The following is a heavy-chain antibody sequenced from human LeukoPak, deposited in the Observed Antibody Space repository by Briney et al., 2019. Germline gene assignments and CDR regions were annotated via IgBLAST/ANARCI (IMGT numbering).Heavy chain of an antibody. Sequence: PGGSLRLSCAASGFTFSSYAMSWVRQAPGKGLEWVSSISGSAGSTYYADSVKGRFTISRDNSKNTLYLQMDSLRADDTAVYYCAKGGRITGTMDYWGQGTLVPVSS. D-gene: IGHD1-7*01. CDR3: AKGGRITGTMDY. CDR2: ISGSAGST. V-gene: IGHV3-23*01. J-gene: IGHJ4*02. CDR1: GFTFSSYA.